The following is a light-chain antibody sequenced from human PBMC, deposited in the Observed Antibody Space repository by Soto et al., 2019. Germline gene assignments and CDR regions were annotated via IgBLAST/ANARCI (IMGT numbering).Light chain of an antibody. V-gene: IGKV3-20*01. CDR2: HAS. J-gene: IGKJ2*01. Sequence: EIVLTQSPGTLSLSPGDRATLSCRASQSINSNYLAWYQQKPGQAPRLLIYHASSTATGIPDRFSGSGSGTDFTLTIRRLEPEDFALSHCQQYAQSPHTFGQGTKMEIK. CDR1: QSINSNY. CDR3: QQYAQSPHT.